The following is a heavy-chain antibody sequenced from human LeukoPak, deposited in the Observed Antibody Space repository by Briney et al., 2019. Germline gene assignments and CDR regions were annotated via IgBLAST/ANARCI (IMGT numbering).Heavy chain of an antibody. D-gene: IGHD3-22*01. Sequence: PGGSLRLSCAASGFSFSSYAMSWVRQAPGKGLEWVSVISGSGGSTYYADSVKGRFTISRDNSKNTLYLQMNSLRAEDTAVYYCAKDLTYYYDSSGYYYGLDYWGQGTLVTVSS. CDR3: AKDLTYYYDSSGYYYGLDY. CDR1: GFSFSSYA. CDR2: ISGSGGST. J-gene: IGHJ4*02. V-gene: IGHV3-23*01.